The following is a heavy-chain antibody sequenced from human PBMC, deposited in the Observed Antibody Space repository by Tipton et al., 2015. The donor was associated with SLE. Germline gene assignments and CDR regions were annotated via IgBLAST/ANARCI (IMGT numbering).Heavy chain of an antibody. V-gene: IGHV3-30-3*01. CDR1: GFTFSSYA. Sequence: RSLRLSCAASGFTFSSYAMHWVRQAPGKGLEWVAVISYDGSNKYYADSVKGRFTISRDNSKNTLYLQMNSLRAEDTAVYYCARELAAAFAFDIWGQGTMVTVSS. CDR3: ARELAAAFAFDI. D-gene: IGHD6-13*01. J-gene: IGHJ3*02. CDR2: ISYDGSNK.